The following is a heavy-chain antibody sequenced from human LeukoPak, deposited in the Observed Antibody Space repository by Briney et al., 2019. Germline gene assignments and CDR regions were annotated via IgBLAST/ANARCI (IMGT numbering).Heavy chain of an antibody. CDR2: IKQDGSEK. D-gene: IGHD4-17*01. CDR3: VRDRSRTTVTRFDS. Sequence: PGGSLRLSCAASGFTFSSYWMSWVRQAPGKGLEWVANIKQDGSEKNYVDSVKGRFTISRDNAKNSLYLQMNSLRAEDTAVYYCVRDRSRTTVTRFDSWGQGTLVTVSS. V-gene: IGHV3-7*01. CDR1: GFTFSSYW. J-gene: IGHJ4*02.